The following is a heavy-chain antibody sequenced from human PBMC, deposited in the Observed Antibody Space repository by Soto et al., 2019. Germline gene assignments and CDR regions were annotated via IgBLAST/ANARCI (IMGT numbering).Heavy chain of an antibody. V-gene: IGHV1-69*06. CDR3: AGGCGDAYGDYHVFDV. CDR1: GDTFKTYV. D-gene: IGHD4-17*01. Sequence: QVQVVQSGAEVKKPGSSVKVSCMTSGDTFKTYVISWGGQAPGQGLEWMGGIIPIFGTSNYAQKFQDRITITAERSTSIADMKLSSVRSEGTAVYYCAGGCGDAYGDYHVFDVWGQGTMVTVSS. CDR2: IIPIFGTS. J-gene: IGHJ3*01.